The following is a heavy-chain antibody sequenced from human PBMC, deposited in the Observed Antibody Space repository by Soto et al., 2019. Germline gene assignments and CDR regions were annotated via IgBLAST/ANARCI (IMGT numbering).Heavy chain of an antibody. Sequence: PGGSLRLSCAASGFTFSSYSMNWVRQAPGKGLEWVSSISSSSSYIYYADSVKGRFTISRDNAENSLYLQMNSLRAEDTAVYYCARDTGYSGSIDYWGQGTLVTVSS. V-gene: IGHV3-21*01. D-gene: IGHD5-12*01. CDR2: ISSSSSYI. J-gene: IGHJ4*02. CDR3: ARDTGYSGSIDY. CDR1: GFTFSSYS.